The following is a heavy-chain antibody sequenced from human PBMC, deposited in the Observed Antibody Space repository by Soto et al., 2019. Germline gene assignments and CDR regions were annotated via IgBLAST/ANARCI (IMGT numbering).Heavy chain of an antibody. V-gene: IGHV1-69*13. D-gene: IGHD3-22*01. CDR1: GGTFSSYA. CDR3: AGGYYDSSGYYLQFDY. Sequence: GASVKVSCKASGGTFSSYAISWVRQAPGQGLEWMGGIIPIFGTANYAQKFQGRVTITADESTSTAYMELSSLRSEDTAVYYCAGGYYDSSGYYLQFDYWGQGTLVTVSS. J-gene: IGHJ4*02. CDR2: IIPIFGTA.